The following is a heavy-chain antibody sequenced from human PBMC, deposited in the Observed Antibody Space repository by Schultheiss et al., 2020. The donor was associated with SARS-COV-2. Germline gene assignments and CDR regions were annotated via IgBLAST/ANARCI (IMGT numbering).Heavy chain of an antibody. CDR2: ISYDGSNK. CDR3: ARDTYCSSTSCYAFGAFDI. V-gene: IGHV3-30-3*01. D-gene: IGHD2-2*01. CDR1: GFTFSSYA. Sequence: GESLKISCAASGFTFSSYAMHWVRQAPGKGLEWVAVISYDGSNKYYADSVKGRFTISRDNSKNTLYLQMNSLRAEDTAVYYCARDTYCSSTSCYAFGAFDIWGQGTMVTVSS. J-gene: IGHJ3*02.